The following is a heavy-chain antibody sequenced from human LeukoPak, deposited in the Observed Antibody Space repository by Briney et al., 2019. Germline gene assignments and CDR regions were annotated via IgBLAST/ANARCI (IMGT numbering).Heavy chain of an antibody. V-gene: IGHV4-59*01. D-gene: IGHD3-22*01. CDR2: IYYSGST. Sequence: SETLSLTCTVSGGSISSYYWSWIRQPPGKGLEWIGYIYYSGSTNYNPSLKSRVTISVDTSKNQFSLKLNSVPAADTAVYYCARGYYDSSGYWLSYFDYWGQGTLVTVSS. J-gene: IGHJ4*02. CDR1: GGSISSYY. CDR3: ARGYYDSSGYWLSYFDY.